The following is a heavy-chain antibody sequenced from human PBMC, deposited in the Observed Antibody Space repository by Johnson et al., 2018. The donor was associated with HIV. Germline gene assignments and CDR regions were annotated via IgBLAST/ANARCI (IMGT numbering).Heavy chain of an antibody. V-gene: IGHV3-72*01. J-gene: IGHJ3*02. CDR1: GFTFSDHY. D-gene: IGHD6-19*01. Sequence: VQLVESGGGLVQPGGSLRLSCAASGFTFSDHYMDWVRQAPGKGLEWVGRTRNKANSYTTEYAASVKGRFTISRDDSKNSLYLQMNSLRVEDTAVYYCGRDREGLRQWLARGFGAFDIWGQGTMVTVSS. CDR3: GRDREGLRQWLARGFGAFDI. CDR2: TRNKANSYTT.